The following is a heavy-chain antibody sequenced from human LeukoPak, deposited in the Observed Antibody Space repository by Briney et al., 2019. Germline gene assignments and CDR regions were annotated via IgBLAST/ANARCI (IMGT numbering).Heavy chain of an antibody. Sequence: ASVKVSCKASGYTFTGYYMHWVRQAPGQGLEWMGWINPNSGGTNYAQKFQGRVTMTRDTSISTAYMELSRLRSDDTAVYYCARLRNRFMALDYWGQGTLVTVSS. CDR2: INPNSGGT. J-gene: IGHJ4*02. V-gene: IGHV1-2*02. CDR1: GYTFTGYY. D-gene: IGHD1-14*01. CDR3: ARLRNRFMALDY.